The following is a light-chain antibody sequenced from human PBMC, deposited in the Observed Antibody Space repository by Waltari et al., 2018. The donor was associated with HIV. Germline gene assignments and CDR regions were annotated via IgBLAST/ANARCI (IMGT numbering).Light chain of an antibody. Sequence: SYELTQPPSVSVSPGQTARITCSGDALPKLNAYWYQQKPGQAPVLVIYKDNERPSGIPERFSGSSSGTTVTLTISGVQAEDEADYYCQSADSSGSYVFGTGTKVTV. CDR2: KDN. CDR3: QSADSSGSYV. CDR1: ALPKLN. V-gene: IGLV3-25*03. J-gene: IGLJ1*01.